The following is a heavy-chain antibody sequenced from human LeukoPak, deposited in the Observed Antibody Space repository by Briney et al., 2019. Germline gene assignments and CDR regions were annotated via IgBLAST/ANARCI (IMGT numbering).Heavy chain of an antibody. J-gene: IGHJ5*02. Sequence: SETLSLTCTVSGGSIRSSYYYWGWIRQPPGKGLEWIGSIYDSGSTYYNPSLKSRVTISVDTSKNQFSLKLNSVTAADTAVYYCARNRAYYDILTGYRGPNWFDPWGQGTLVTVSS. V-gene: IGHV4-39*01. CDR1: GGSIRSSYYY. CDR2: IYDSGST. CDR3: ARNRAYYDILTGYRGPNWFDP. D-gene: IGHD3-9*01.